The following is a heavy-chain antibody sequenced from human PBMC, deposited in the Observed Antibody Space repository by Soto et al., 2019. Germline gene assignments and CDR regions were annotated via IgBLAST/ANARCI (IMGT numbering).Heavy chain of an antibody. CDR1: GYTFTSYG. V-gene: IGHV1-18*01. D-gene: IGHD4-17*01. Sequence: QVQLVQSGAEVKKPGASVKVSCKASGYTFTSYGISWVRQAPGQGLEWMGWISAYNGNTNYAQKLQGRVTMTTDTSXXTAYMELRSLRSDDTAVYYCAREGPTVTTRWYFDLWGRGTLVTVSS. CDR2: ISAYNGNT. CDR3: AREGPTVTTRWYFDL. J-gene: IGHJ2*01.